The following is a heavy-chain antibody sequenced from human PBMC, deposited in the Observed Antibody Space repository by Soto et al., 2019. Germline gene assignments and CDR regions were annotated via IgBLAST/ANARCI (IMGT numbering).Heavy chain of an antibody. CDR2: IIPIFGTA. CDR3: ASMAGYSSGWIESPYYYGMDV. Sequence: EASVKVSCKASGYTFTSYGIIWVRQAPGQGLEWMGGIIPIFGTANYAQKFQGRVTITADESTSTAYMELSSLRSEDTAVYYCASMAGYSSGWIESPYYYGMDVWGQGTTVTVSS. CDR1: GYTFTSYG. V-gene: IGHV1-69*13. D-gene: IGHD6-19*01. J-gene: IGHJ6*02.